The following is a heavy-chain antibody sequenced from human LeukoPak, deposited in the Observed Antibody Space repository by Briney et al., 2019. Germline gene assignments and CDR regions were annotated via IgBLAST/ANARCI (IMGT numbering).Heavy chain of an antibody. Sequence: QTGGSLRLSCAASGFTFSSYGMHWVRRAPGKGLEWVAVISYDGTNKYYADSVKGRFTISRDNSKNTLYLQMDSLRAEDTAVYYCAKYRFGRYYFDYWGQGPLVTVSA. CDR2: ISYDGTNK. D-gene: IGHD3-3*01. J-gene: IGHJ4*02. V-gene: IGHV3-30*18. CDR3: AKYRFGRYYFDY. CDR1: GFTFSSYG.